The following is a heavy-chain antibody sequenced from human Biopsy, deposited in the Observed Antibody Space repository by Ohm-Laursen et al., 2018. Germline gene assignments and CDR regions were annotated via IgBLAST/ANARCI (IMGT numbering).Heavy chain of an antibody. J-gene: IGHJ4*02. Sequence: PLRLSCAASGFTFGDYYMGWIRQAPGKGLEWLSYISGSGVTKMYADSVKGRFTVSRDNAKNSLYLEMNNLTVEDTAVYYCATDGAGSYNENWGQGTLVSASS. D-gene: IGHD3-10*01. CDR3: ATDGAGSYNEN. CDR2: ISGSGVTK. CDR1: GFTFGDYY. V-gene: IGHV3-11*01.